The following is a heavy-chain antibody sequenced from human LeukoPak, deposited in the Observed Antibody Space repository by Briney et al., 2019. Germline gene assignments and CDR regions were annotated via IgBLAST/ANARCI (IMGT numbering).Heavy chain of an antibody. CDR2: ISYDGSNK. CDR3: AKIPAMDPFDY. V-gene: IGHV3-30*18. D-gene: IGHD5-18*01. CDR1: GFTFSNYG. J-gene: IGHJ4*02. Sequence: AGGSLRLSCAASGFTFSNYGMHWVRQAPGKGLEWVAVISYDGSNKYYADSVKGRFTISRDNSKNTLYLQMNSLRAEDTAVYYCAKIPAMDPFDYWGQGTLVTVSS.